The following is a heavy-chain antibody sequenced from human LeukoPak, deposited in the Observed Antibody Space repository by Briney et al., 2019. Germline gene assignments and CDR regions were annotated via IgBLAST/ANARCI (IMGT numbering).Heavy chain of an antibody. D-gene: IGHD6-13*01. CDR3: ARDQPGIAAAGSNWYFDL. J-gene: IGHJ2*01. Sequence: GGSLRLSCAASGFTFSSYAMHWVRQAPGKGLEWVSSISSSSSYIYYADSVKGRFTISRDNAKNSLYLQMNSLRAEDTAVYYCARDQPGIAAAGSNWYFDLWGRGTLVTVSS. CDR2: ISSSSSYI. V-gene: IGHV3-21*01. CDR1: GFTFSSYA.